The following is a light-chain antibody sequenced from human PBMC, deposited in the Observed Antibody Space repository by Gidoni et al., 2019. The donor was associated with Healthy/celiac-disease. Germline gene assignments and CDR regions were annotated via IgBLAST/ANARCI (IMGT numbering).Light chain of an antibody. CDR2: DVS. CDR3: SSYAGSNNVV. V-gene: IGLV2-8*01. Sequence: QSALTQPPSASGSPGQSVTISCTGTSMDLGGYNYVSWYQQHPGKAPKLMIYDVSKRPSGVPDRFSGSKSGNTASLTVSGLQAEDEADYYCSSYAGSNNVVFGGGTKLTVL. CDR1: SMDLGGYNY. J-gene: IGLJ2*01.